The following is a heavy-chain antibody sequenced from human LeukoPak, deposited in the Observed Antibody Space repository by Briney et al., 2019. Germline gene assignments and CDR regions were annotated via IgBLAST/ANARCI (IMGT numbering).Heavy chain of an antibody. CDR2: INPNSGGT. V-gene: IGHV1-2*04. CDR1: GYTFTGYY. D-gene: IGHD3-9*01. Sequence: GASVKVSCKASGYTFTGYYMHWVRQAPGQGLKWMGWINPNSGGTNYAQKFQGWVTMTRDTSISTAYMELSRLRSDDTAVYYCARDLYMVRYFDWLPGGYYYGMDVWGQGTTVTVSS. CDR3: ARDLYMVRYFDWLPGGYYYGMDV. J-gene: IGHJ6*02.